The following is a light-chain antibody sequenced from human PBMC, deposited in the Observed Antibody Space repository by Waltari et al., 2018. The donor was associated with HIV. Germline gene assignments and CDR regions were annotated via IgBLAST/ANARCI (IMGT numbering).Light chain of an antibody. J-gene: IGLJ1*01. V-gene: IGLV3-19*01. Sequence: SSELTQDPAVSVALGQTVRITCQGASLRSYYASWYQQKPGQAPLLVVYGDNTRPSGIPDRFSGSSAGNTASLTITGAQAEDEADYYCNSRDSSGHHLVFAAATTVTVL. CDR2: GDN. CDR3: NSRDSSGHHLV. CDR1: SLRSYY.